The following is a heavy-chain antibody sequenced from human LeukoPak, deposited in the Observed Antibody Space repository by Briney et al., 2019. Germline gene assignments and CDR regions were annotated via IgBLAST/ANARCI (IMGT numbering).Heavy chain of an antibody. CDR2: IRSKAYGGTT. Sequence: GGSLRLSCTASVFTFGDNAMSWVRQAPGKGLEWVGFIRSKAYGGTTEYAASVKGRFTISRDDSKIIAYLQMNSLKTEDTAVYYCTREALMTTSDYWGQGTLVTVSS. D-gene: IGHD3-16*01. CDR3: TREALMTTSDY. V-gene: IGHV3-49*04. CDR1: VFTFGDNA. J-gene: IGHJ4*02.